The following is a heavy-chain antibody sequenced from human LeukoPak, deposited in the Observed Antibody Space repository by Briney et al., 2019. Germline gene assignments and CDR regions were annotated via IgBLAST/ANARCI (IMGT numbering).Heavy chain of an antibody. J-gene: IGHJ6*03. CDR2: IYFSGTT. CDR1: GGSISNYY. Sequence: PSETLSLTCTVSGGSISNYYWTWLRHPPGKGLEWIGCIYFSGTTNYNPSLKSLFTISLDTSNNQFSLKLTSVTAADTAVYYCARISPSSGTYWGNFYYYMDVWGKGTTVTVSS. CDR3: ARISPSSGTYWGNFYYYMDV. D-gene: IGHD1-26*01. V-gene: IGHV4-59*01.